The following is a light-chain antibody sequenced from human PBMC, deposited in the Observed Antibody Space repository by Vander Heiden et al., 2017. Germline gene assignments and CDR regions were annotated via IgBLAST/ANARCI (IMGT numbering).Light chain of an antibody. CDR2: DAS. CDR1: QDISTY. V-gene: IGKV1-33*01. Sequence: DIQMTQSPSSLSASIGDRVTIPCQASQDISTYLNWFQQKPGKAPKPLIYDASNLRTGVPSRFSGRGSGTDFTLTISSLQAEDIATYYCQQYDNFPLTFGGGTKVDLK. CDR3: QQYDNFPLT. J-gene: IGKJ4*01.